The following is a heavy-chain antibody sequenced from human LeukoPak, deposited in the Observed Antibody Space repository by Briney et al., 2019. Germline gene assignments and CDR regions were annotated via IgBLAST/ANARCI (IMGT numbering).Heavy chain of an antibody. CDR3: AKDQSHPWIVVVPAASDY. V-gene: IGHV3-15*07. CDR2: IKSETNGGTA. CDR1: GLTFSNAW. Sequence: GGSLRLSCAVSGLTFSNAWMNWVRQAPGKGLEWVAHIKSETNGGTADYAAAVEGRFTISRDDSKNTLYLQMNSLRAEDTAVYYCAKDQSHPWIVVVPAASDYWGQGTLITVSS. D-gene: IGHD2-2*01. J-gene: IGHJ4*02.